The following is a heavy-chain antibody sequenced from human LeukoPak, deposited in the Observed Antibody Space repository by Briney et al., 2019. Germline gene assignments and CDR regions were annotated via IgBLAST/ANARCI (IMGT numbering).Heavy chain of an antibody. CDR2: IYPSDSDT. Sequence: GESLKISCKASGHIFTNYWIAWVRQMPGKGLEWMGIIYPSDSDTRYSPSFEGQVTISADKSISTAYLQWSSLKASDNAMYYCARHSGVRTGAVYWGQGTLVTV. D-gene: IGHD1-26*01. CDR3: ARHSGVRTGAVY. CDR1: GHIFTNYW. J-gene: IGHJ4*02. V-gene: IGHV5-51*01.